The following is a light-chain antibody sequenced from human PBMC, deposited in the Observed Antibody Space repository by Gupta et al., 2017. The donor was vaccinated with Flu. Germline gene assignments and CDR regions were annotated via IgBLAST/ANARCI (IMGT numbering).Light chain of an antibody. V-gene: IGLV1-44*01. CDR2: NND. CDR3: AVGEDSRNGL. Sequence: RVTTSCSGSSSNSKSNPVSWYQQRPGTAHNLLIYNNDQRPAGVPARFSGSKSGTAASLAISGRQEEEEADYYCAVGEDSRNGLFGGGTKLSVL. J-gene: IGLJ2*01. CDR1: SSNSKSNP.